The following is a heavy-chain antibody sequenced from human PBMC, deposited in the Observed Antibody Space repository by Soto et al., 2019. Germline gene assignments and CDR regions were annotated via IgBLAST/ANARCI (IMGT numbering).Heavy chain of an antibody. J-gene: IGHJ6*03. CDR3: ARHVVYCSGGSCYPAMGTYYYYYMDV. D-gene: IGHD2-15*01. CDR1: GGSISSYY. Sequence: TSETLSLTCTVSGGSISSYYWSWIRQPPGKGLEWIGYIYYSGSTNYNPSLKSRVTISVDTSKNQFSLKLSSVTAADTAVYYCARHVVYCSGGSCYPAMGTYYYYYMDVWGKGTTVTVSS. V-gene: IGHV4-59*08. CDR2: IYYSGST.